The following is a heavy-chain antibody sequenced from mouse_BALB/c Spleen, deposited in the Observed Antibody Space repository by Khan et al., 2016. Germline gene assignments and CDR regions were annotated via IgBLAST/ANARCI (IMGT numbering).Heavy chain of an antibody. CDR3: AINWDEEDY. Sequence: EVQLQESGPGLVKPSQSLSLTCTVTGYSITSDYAWNWIRQFPGNKLEWMGYISYSGSISYNPSLKSRISITRDTSKNQFFLQLNSVTTEDTATYYCAINWDEEDYWGQGTLVTVSA. J-gene: IGHJ3*01. CDR2: ISYSGSI. V-gene: IGHV3-2*02. D-gene: IGHD4-1*02. CDR1: GYSITSDYA.